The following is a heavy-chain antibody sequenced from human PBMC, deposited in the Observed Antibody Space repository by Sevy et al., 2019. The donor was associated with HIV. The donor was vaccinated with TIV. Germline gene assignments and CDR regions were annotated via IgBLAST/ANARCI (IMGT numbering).Heavy chain of an antibody. CDR3: ARGSRGTXGX. CDR2: INTDGKII. J-gene: IGHJ4*02. V-gene: IGHV3-74*01. Sequence: GGSLRLSCAASGXXFTSDYMHWVRQPPGKGLVWVSHINTDGKIIRYADSVKGRFTTSRDNAKNTLYLQMNSLRAEDTAVYYCARGSRGTXGXWGQGTLVTVSS. D-gene: IGHD1-26*01. CDR1: GXXFTSDY.